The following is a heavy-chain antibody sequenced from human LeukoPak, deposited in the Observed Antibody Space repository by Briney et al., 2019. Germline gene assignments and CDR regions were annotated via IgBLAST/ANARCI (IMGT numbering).Heavy chain of an antibody. CDR3: AKDSARYSSSYYYMDV. CDR1: GFTFDDYA. Sequence: GGSLRLSCAASGFTFDDYAMHWVRQAPGKGLEWVSGISWNRGSIGYADSVKGRFTISRDNAKNSLYLQMNSLRSEDTALYYCAKDSARYSSSYYYMDVWGKGTMVTVSS. CDR2: ISWNRGSI. D-gene: IGHD6-6*01. V-gene: IGHV3-9*01. J-gene: IGHJ6*03.